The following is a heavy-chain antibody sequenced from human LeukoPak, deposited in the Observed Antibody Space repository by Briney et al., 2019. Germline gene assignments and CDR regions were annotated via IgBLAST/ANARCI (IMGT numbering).Heavy chain of an antibody. CDR3: AAWYSSGWYGGY. V-gene: IGHV3-48*03. CDR1: GSTFSSYE. Sequence: TGGSLRLSCAASGSTFSSYEMNWVRQAPGKGLEWVSYISSSGSTIYYADSVKGRFTISRDNAKNSLYLQMNSLRAEDTAVYYCAAWYSSGWYGGYWGQGTLVTVSS. CDR2: ISSSGSTI. J-gene: IGHJ4*02. D-gene: IGHD6-19*01.